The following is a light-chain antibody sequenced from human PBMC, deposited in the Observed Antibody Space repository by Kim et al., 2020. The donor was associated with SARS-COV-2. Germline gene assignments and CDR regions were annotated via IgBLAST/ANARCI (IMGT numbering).Light chain of an antibody. V-gene: IGLV4-69*01. CDR1: SGHTTYA. J-gene: IGLJ2*01. CDR2: VNSDGSH. Sequence: GASVRLTCTLSSGHTTYAIEWHQQQPGKGPRYLMKVNSDGSHNKGDGIPDRFSGSSSGADRYLTISSLQSEDEADYYCQTWGTTVVFGGGTQLTVL. CDR3: QTWGTTVV.